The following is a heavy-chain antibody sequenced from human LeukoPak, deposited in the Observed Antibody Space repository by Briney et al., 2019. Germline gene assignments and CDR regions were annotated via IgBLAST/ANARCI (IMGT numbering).Heavy chain of an antibody. J-gene: IGHJ4*02. Sequence: SETLSLTCIVSGDSISGYYWSWIRQPPGKGLEWIGYIFHGGSTNYNASLKSRVAISVDTSKNQFSLSLNSVTAADTAVYYCVGRAARYFDYWGQGILVTVSS. CDR1: GDSISGYY. CDR2: IFHGGST. D-gene: IGHD2-15*01. V-gene: IGHV4-59*01. CDR3: VGRAARYFDY.